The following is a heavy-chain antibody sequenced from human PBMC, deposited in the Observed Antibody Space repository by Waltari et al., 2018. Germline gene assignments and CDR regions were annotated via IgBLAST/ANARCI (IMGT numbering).Heavy chain of an antibody. CDR3: ARAGSSSSYYFDY. CDR2: IYYSGST. J-gene: IGHJ4*02. V-gene: IGHV4-59*01. Sequence: QVQLQESGPGLVKPSETLSLTCTVSGGSISSYYWSWIRQPPGKGLEWIGYIYYSGSTNYTPARKSRGTIAVDTSKNQFSLKLSSVTAADTAVYYCARAGSSSSYYFDYWGQGTLVTVSS. CDR1: GGSISSYY. D-gene: IGHD6-13*01.